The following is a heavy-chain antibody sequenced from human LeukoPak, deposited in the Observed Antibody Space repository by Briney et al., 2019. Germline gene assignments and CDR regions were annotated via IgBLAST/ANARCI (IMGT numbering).Heavy chain of an antibody. CDR1: GYTFTNYG. J-gene: IGHJ4*02. CDR3: ARTIVVVTADYFDY. D-gene: IGHD2-21*02. Sequence: GASVKVSCKASGYTFTNYGISWVRQAPGQGLEWMGWISAYNGNTNYAQKLQGRVTMTTDTSTSTVYMELRSLRSDDTAVYYCARTIVVVTADYFDYWGQGTLVTVSS. V-gene: IGHV1-18*01. CDR2: ISAYNGNT.